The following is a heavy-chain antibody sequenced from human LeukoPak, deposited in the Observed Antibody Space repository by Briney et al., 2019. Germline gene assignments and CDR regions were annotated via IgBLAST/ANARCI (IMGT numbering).Heavy chain of an antibody. CDR3: ARPMVRGQVRAFDI. J-gene: IGHJ3*02. Sequence: GESLKISCKGPGYSFTSYWIGWVRQMPGKGLECMGIIYPGDSDTRHSPSFQGQVTISADKSISTAYLQWSSLKASDTAMYYCARPMVRGQVRAFDIWGQGTMVTVSS. CDR2: IYPGDSDT. CDR1: GYSFTSYW. D-gene: IGHD3-10*01. V-gene: IGHV5-51*01.